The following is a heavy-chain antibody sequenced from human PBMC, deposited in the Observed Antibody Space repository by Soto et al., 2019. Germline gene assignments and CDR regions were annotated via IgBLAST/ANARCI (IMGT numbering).Heavy chain of an antibody. D-gene: IGHD2-8*01. V-gene: IGHV3-33*01. CDR3: ARDRMVYAIGGYYGMDV. Sequence: GXSLRLSCAASGFTFSSYGIHWVVQAPGKGLEWVAVIWYDGSNKYYADSVKGRFTISRDNSKNTLYLQMNSLRAEETAVYYCARDRMVYAIGGYYGMDVWGQGTTVTVSS. CDR2: IWYDGSNK. J-gene: IGHJ6*02. CDR1: GFTFSSYG.